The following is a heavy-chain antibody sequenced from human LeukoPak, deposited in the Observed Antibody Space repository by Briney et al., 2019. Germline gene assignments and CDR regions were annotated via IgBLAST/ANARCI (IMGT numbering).Heavy chain of an antibody. CDR1: GFTFSSYA. CDR3: TNKGTIQGVPSYYFDY. D-gene: IGHD3-10*01. V-gene: IGHV3-23*01. Sequence: GGSLRLSCAASGFTFSSYAMSWVRQAPGEGLVWVSAIGASGSSTFYADSVKGRFTISRDNSKNMLFLQMHSLRAEDTALYYCTNKGTIQGVPSYYFDYWGQGALVTVSS. CDR2: IGASGSST. J-gene: IGHJ4*02.